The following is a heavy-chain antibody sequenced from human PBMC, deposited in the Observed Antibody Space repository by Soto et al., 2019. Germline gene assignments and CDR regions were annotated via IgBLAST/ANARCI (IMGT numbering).Heavy chain of an antibody. V-gene: IGHV4-59*08. Sequence: SETLSLTCTVSGGSISSYYWSWIRQPPGKGLEWIGYIYYSGSTNYNPSLKSRVTISVDTSKNQFSLKLSSVTAADTAVYYCARQPRPSLNPLDVITTGYGMDVWGQGTTVTVSS. J-gene: IGHJ6*02. CDR2: IYYSGST. CDR3: ARQPRPSLNPLDVITTGYGMDV. CDR1: GGSISSYY. D-gene: IGHD3-22*01.